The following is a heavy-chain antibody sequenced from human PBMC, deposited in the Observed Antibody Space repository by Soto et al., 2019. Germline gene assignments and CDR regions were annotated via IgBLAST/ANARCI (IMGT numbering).Heavy chain of an antibody. J-gene: IGHJ5*02. Sequence: PSDTLSLTCTVSGGSISSSSYYWGWIRQPPGKGLEWIGSIYYSGGTYYNPSLKSRVTMSVDTSKNHFSLKLSSVTAADTAVYYCARVHYYGSGSYSWFDPWGQGTLVTVSS. CDR3: ARVHYYGSGSYSWFDP. V-gene: IGHV4-39*02. CDR2: IYYSGGT. D-gene: IGHD3-10*01. CDR1: GGSISSSSYY.